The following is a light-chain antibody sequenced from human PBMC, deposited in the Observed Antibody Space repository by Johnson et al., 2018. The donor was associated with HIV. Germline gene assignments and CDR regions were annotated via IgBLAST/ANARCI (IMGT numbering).Light chain of an antibody. V-gene: IGLV1-51*02. CDR3: GTWDSSLNSYG. CDR2: ENN. CDR1: SSNIGNNY. Sequence: QSVLTQPPSVSAAPGQKVTISCSGSSSNIGNNYVSWYQQLPGTAPKLLIYENNKRPSGIPDRFSGSKSCTSTTLGITGLQTGDEADYYCGTWDSSLNSYGFGTGTKVSVL. J-gene: IGLJ1*01.